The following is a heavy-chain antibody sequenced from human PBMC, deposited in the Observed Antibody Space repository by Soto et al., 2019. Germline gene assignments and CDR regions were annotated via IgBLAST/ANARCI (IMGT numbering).Heavy chain of an antibody. J-gene: IGHJ4*01. CDR1: GYSFSTYW. CDR3: ARHSLATQPGDY. D-gene: IGHD5-12*01. V-gene: IGHV5-51*01. Sequence: PGESLKISCKASGYSFSTYWIAWVRQRPGKGLDWMGIIYPGDSDTRYSPSFQGQVTISVDNSIDTAYLEWTTLRASDSAMYYCARHSLATQPGDYWGPGTLVTVSS. CDR2: IYPGDSDT.